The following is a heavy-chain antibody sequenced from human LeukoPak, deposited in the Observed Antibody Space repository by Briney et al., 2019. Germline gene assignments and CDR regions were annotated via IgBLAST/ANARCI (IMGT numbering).Heavy chain of an antibody. V-gene: IGHV1-2*02. CDR2: INPNSGGT. CDR3: ARVRVGATAADAFDI. J-gene: IGHJ3*02. Sequence: ASVKVSCKASGYTFTGYYMHWVRQAPGQGLEWRGWINPNSGGTNYAQKFQGRVTMTRDTSISTAYMELSRLRSDDTAVYYCARVRVGATAADAFDIWGEGTMVTVSS. CDR1: GYTFTGYY. D-gene: IGHD1-26*01.